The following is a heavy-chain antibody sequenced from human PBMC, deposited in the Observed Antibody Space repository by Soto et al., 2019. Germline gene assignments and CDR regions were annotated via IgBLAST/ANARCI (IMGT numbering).Heavy chain of an antibody. D-gene: IGHD3-10*01. CDR2: ISYDGSNK. V-gene: IGHV3-30*18. J-gene: IGHJ6*01. CDR1: VLKFSRSR. CDR3: AKDRAVLPGYYYYCMDV. Sequence: SYERCVLKFSRSRRSSYHQDTDKGLEWVAVISYDGSNKYYADSVKGRFTISRDNSKNTLYLQMNSLRAEDTAVYYCAKDRAVLPGYYYYCMDVWGQGLPVTVSS.